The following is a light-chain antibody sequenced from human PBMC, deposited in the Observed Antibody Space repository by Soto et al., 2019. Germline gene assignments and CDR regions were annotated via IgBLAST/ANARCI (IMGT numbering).Light chain of an antibody. V-gene: IGKV3-15*01. CDR3: QQYYYWPLT. J-gene: IGKJ4*01. Sequence: EIVMTQSPAPLSVSPRERAPPSSRASQSVGSSLAWYQHKPGQAPRLVIYGASTRATGTPARFSGSGSGTEFTLTISSLQSEDFAVYYCQQYYYWPLTFGGGTKVDIK. CDR2: GAS. CDR1: QSVGSS.